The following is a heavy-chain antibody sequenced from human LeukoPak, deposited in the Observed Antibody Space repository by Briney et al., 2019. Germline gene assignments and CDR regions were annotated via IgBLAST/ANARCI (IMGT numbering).Heavy chain of an antibody. Sequence: ASVKVSCKASGYTFTGYYMHWVRQAPGQGLEWMGWINPNSGGTNYAQKFQGRVTMTRDTSISTAYMELSRLRSDDTAVYYCARVLNELLWFGESPIDYWGQGTLVTVSS. D-gene: IGHD3-10*01. CDR1: GYTFTGYY. CDR3: ARVLNELLWFGESPIDY. J-gene: IGHJ4*02. CDR2: INPNSGGT. V-gene: IGHV1-2*02.